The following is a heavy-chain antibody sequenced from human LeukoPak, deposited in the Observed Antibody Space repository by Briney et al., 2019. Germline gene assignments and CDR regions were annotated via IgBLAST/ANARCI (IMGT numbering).Heavy chain of an antibody. CDR2: IIPIFGTA. CDR3: ARSECDYVWGSHRLYYFDY. Sequence: EASVKVSCKASGGTFSSYAINWVRQAPGQGLEWMGGIIPIFGTANYAQKFQGRVTITADKSTSTAYMELSSLRSEDTAVYYCARSECDYVWGSHRLYYFDYWGQGTLVTVSS. D-gene: IGHD3-16*02. J-gene: IGHJ4*02. CDR1: GGTFSSYA. V-gene: IGHV1-69*06.